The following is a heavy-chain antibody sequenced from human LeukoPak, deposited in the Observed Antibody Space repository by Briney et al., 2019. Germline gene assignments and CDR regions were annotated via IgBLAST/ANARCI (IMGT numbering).Heavy chain of an antibody. CDR3: ARADSNIAARRVGFDS. CDR2: ISGSSSYI. Sequence: GGSLRLSCAASGFTFSSYSMNWVRQAPGKGLEWVSSISGSSSYIYYADSMKGRFTISRHNAKNSLYLQMNNLGAEDTAIYYCARADSNIAARRVGFDSWGQGTLVTVSS. J-gene: IGHJ4*02. D-gene: IGHD6-6*01. V-gene: IGHV3-21*06. CDR1: GFTFSSYS.